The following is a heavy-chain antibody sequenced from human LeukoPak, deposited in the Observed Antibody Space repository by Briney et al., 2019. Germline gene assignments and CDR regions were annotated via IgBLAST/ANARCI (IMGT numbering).Heavy chain of an antibody. CDR1: GFTFDDYT. CDR3: AKDSVGATTSRYYYYMDV. V-gene: IGHV3-43*01. J-gene: IGHJ6*03. CDR2: ISWDGGST. Sequence: GGSLRLSCAASGFTFDDYTMHWVRQAPGKGLEWVSLISWDGGSTYYADSVKGRFTISRDNSKNSLYLQMNSLRTEDTALYYCAKDSVGATTSRYYYYMDVWGKGTTVTDSS. D-gene: IGHD1-26*01.